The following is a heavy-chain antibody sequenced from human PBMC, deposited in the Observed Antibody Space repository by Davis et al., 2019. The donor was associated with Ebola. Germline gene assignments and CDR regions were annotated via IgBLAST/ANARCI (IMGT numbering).Heavy chain of an antibody. Sequence: GGSLRLSCAASGFAFSGYGMHWVRQAQGKGLEWVAVTWYDGSNKYYADSVKGRFTISRHNSKNTLYLQMNSLRAEDTAVYYCARYCSSTSCYTRGFDYWGQGTLFTVSS. CDR3: ARYCSSTSCYTRGFDY. CDR2: TWYDGSNK. V-gene: IGHV3-33*01. J-gene: IGHJ4*02. CDR1: GFAFSGYG. D-gene: IGHD2-2*02.